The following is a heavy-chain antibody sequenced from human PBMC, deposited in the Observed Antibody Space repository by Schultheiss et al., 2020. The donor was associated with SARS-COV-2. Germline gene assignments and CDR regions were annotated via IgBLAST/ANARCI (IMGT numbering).Heavy chain of an antibody. CDR3: VRHLFGDYGGMDV. Sequence: LRLSCTVSGDSISSGGYYWSWIRQHPGKGLEWIGYIYYSGSTYYNPSLKSRVTISVDTSKNQFSLNVDSVTAADTAVYYCVRHLFGDYGGMDVWGQGTTVTVSS. CDR1: GDSISSGGYY. D-gene: IGHD2-21*01. J-gene: IGHJ6*02. V-gene: IGHV4-30-4*01. CDR2: IYYSGST.